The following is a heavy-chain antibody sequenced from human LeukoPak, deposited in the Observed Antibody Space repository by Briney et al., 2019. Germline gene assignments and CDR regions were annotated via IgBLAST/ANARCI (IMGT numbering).Heavy chain of an antibody. V-gene: IGHV3-11*04. J-gene: IGHJ6*03. D-gene: IGHD2-2*01. Sequence: PGGSLRLSCAASGFTFSDYFMSWIRQAPGKGLEWVSYIGRSGTNIYYAASVEGRFTISRDNTTDSLYLQMNSPRAEDTAVYYCARATPDIVIVPAASTTCYYYYYMDVWGKGTTVTVSS. CDR3: ARATPDIVIVPAASTTCYYYYYMDV. CDR2: IGRSGTNI. CDR1: GFTFSDYF.